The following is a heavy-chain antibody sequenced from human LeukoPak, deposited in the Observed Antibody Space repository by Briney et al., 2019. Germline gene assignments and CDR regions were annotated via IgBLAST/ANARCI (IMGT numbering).Heavy chain of an antibody. J-gene: IGHJ4*02. Sequence: GGSLRLSCAASGFTFSSYSMNWVRQAPGKGLEWISYISSTGNTVYYADSVKGRFTISRDNAKNSLSLQMNSLRAEDTAVYYCARDRWFGESLPAHFDYWGQGTLVTVSS. CDR3: ARDRWFGESLPAHFDY. V-gene: IGHV3-48*01. CDR1: GFTFSSYS. CDR2: ISSTGNTV. D-gene: IGHD3-10*01.